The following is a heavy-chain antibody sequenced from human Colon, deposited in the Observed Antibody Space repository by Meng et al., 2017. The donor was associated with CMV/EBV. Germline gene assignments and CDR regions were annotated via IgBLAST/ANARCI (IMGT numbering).Heavy chain of an antibody. CDR3: ARAVTTVTTWFDP. CDR2: ISSGSAYI. Sequence: AAPGCPFRAYRMNWVRQAPGKGLEWVSSISSGSAYIYYTDSVKGRFTLSSDNAKNSLSLQMNSLGADDTAVYYCARAVTTVTTWFDPWGQGTLVTVSS. CDR1: GCPFRAYR. J-gene: IGHJ5*02. V-gene: IGHV3-21*01. D-gene: IGHD4-17*01.